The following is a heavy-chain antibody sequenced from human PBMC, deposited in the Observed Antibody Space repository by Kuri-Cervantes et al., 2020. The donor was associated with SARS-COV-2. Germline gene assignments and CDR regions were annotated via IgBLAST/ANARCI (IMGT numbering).Heavy chain of an antibody. CDR3: AREGVVWFGGYFDY. D-gene: IGHD3-10*01. V-gene: IGHV3-21*04. J-gene: IGHJ4*02. Sequence: GESLKISCAASGFTFSSYSMNWVRQAPGKGLEWVSSISSSSSYIYYADSVKGRFTISRDNAKNSLYLQMNSLRAEDTAVYYCAREGVVWFGGYFDYWGQGTLGTVS. CDR2: ISSSSSYI. CDR1: GFTFSSYS.